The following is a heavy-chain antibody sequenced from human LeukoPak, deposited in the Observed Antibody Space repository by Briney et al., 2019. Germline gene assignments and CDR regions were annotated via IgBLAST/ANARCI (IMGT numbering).Heavy chain of an antibody. D-gene: IGHD3-3*01. V-gene: IGHV1-8*03. Sequence: GASVKVSCKASGYTFTSYDINWVRQATGQGLEWMGWMNPNSGNTGYAQKFQGRVTITRNTSISTAYMELSSLRSEDTAVYYCARAIFGPASRWVGPWGQGTLVTVSS. CDR1: GYTFTSYD. CDR3: ARAIFGPASRWVGP. J-gene: IGHJ5*02. CDR2: MNPNSGNT.